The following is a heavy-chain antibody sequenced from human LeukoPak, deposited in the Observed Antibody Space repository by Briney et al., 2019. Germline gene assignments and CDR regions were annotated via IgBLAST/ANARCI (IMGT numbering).Heavy chain of an antibody. Sequence: GPTLLNPTQTLTLTCTFSGFSLSTSGMCVSWIRQPPGKALEWLARIDWDDDKYYSTSLKTRLTISKDTPKNQVVLTMTNMDPVDTATYYCARIYGGNSGYAFDIWGQGTMVTVSS. CDR1: GFSLSTSGMC. J-gene: IGHJ3*02. CDR2: IDWDDDK. CDR3: ARIYGGNSGYAFDI. V-gene: IGHV2-70*11. D-gene: IGHD4-23*01.